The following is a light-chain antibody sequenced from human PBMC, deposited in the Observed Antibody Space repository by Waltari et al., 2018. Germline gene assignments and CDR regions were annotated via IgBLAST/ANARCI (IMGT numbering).Light chain of an antibody. V-gene: IGLV2-8*01. CDR3: SSYASSDNLL. Sequence: QSALTQPPSASGSPGQSVPISCTGTSSAVGGYNYVSWYQHPPGKAPKLLIYEVTKRPSGVPDRFSGSKSGNTASLTVSGLQAEDEGDYYCSSYASSDNLLFGGGTEVTVL. J-gene: IGLJ2*01. CDR2: EVT. CDR1: SSAVGGYNY.